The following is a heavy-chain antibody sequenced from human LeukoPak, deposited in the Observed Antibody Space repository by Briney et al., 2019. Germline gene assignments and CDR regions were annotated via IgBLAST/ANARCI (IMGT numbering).Heavy chain of an antibody. D-gene: IGHD3-22*01. V-gene: IGHV3-7*01. CDR2: IKQDGSEK. Sequence: GGSLRLSCAASGFTFSSYWMSWVRQAPGKGLEWVANIKQDGSEKYYVDSVKGRFTISRDNAKNSLYLQMNSLRAEDTAVYYCARDPGHYDGNGSHDYWGQGTLVTVSS. CDR3: ARDPGHYDGNGSHDY. J-gene: IGHJ4*02. CDR1: GFTFSSYW.